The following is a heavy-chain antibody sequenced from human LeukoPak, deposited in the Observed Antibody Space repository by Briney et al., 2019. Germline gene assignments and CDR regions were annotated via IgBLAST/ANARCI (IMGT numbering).Heavy chain of an antibody. J-gene: IGHJ4*02. Sequence: SETLSLTCTVSGGSISSYYWSWIRQPAGKGLEWIGRIYTSGSTNYNPSLESRVTMSVDTSKNQFSLKLSSVTAADTAVYHCARDLVYSSGWPYMDYWGQGTLVTVSS. CDR1: GGSISSYY. V-gene: IGHV4-4*07. CDR3: ARDLVYSSGWPYMDY. D-gene: IGHD6-19*01. CDR2: IYTSGST.